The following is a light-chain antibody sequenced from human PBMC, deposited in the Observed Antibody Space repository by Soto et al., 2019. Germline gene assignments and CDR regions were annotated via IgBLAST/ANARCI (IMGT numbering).Light chain of an antibody. CDR3: QSYDSSRSVV. Sequence: QSVLTQPPSVSGAPGQRVTISCTGSSSNIGAGYDVHWYQQLPGTAPKLLIYGNSNRPTGVPDRFSGSKSGTSASLAITGLLAEDVADYYCQSYDSSRSVVFGGGTKLTVL. J-gene: IGLJ2*01. CDR1: SSNIGAGYD. CDR2: GNS. V-gene: IGLV1-40*01.